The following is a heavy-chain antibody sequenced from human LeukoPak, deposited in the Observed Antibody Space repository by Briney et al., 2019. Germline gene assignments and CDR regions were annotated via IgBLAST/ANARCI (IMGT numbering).Heavy chain of an antibody. J-gene: IGHJ4*02. CDR1: GGSISSSSYY. V-gene: IGHV4-39*01. D-gene: IGHD4-17*01. CDR3: ASAHYGDPFDY. Sequence: SETLSLTCTVSGGSISSSSYYWGWIRQPPGKGLEWIGSIYYSGSTYYNPSLKSRVTISVDTSKNQFSLKLSSVTAADTAAYYCASAHYGDPFDYWGQGTLVTVSS. CDR2: IYYSGST.